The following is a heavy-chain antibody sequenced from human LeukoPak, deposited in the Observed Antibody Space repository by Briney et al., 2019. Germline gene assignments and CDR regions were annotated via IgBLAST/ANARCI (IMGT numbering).Heavy chain of an antibody. J-gene: IGHJ4*02. CDR1: GFTFSSYS. D-gene: IGHD4-17*01. V-gene: IGHV3-48*01. CDR3: ARDLTEVTVTTYYFDY. CDR2: ISGTSSTI. Sequence: GGSLRLSCVASGFTFSSYSMNWVRQAPGKGLEWVSYISGTSSTIYYADSVKGRFTISRDNAKNSLYLQMNSLRAEDTAVYYCARDLTEVTVTTYYFDYWGQGTLVTVSS.